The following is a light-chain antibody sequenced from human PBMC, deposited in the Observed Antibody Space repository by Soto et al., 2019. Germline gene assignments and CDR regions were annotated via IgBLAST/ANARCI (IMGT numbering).Light chain of an antibody. CDR3: CSSAGIYGHV. J-gene: IGLJ1*01. CDR2: DVI. V-gene: IGLV2-11*01. Sequence: QSALTQPRSVSGSPGQSVTISCTGTSSDVGTYTYISWYQQHPGKAPKLIIYDVIKRPSGVPDRFSGSKSGNTASLTISRLHAEDQADYYCCSSAGIYGHVFGTGTKVTVL. CDR1: SSDVGTYTY.